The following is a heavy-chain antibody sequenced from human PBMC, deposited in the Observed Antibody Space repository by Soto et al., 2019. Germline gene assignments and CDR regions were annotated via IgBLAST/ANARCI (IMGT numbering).Heavy chain of an antibody. CDR2: IIPIFGTA. Sequence: SVKVSCKASGGTFSSYAISWARQAPGQGLEWMGGIIPIFGTANYAQKFQGRVTITADKSTSTAYMELSSLRSEDTAVYYCASSFENSYGLSDYWGQGTLVTVSS. V-gene: IGHV1-69*06. J-gene: IGHJ4*02. D-gene: IGHD5-18*01. CDR1: GGTFSSYA. CDR3: ASSFENSYGLSDY.